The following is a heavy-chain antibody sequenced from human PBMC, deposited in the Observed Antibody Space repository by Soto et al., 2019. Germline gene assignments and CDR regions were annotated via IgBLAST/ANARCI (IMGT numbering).Heavy chain of an antibody. J-gene: IGHJ5*02. CDR1: GGTFSSYA. V-gene: IGHV1-69*13. D-gene: IGHD3-16*01. CDR3: ASLKSVRPNNWFDP. Sequence: GASVKVSCKASGGTFSSYAISWVRQAPGQGLEWMGGIIPIFGTANYAQKFQGRVTITADESTSTAYMELSSLRSEDTAVYYCASLKSVRPNNWFDPWGQGTLVTVSS. CDR2: IIPIFGTA.